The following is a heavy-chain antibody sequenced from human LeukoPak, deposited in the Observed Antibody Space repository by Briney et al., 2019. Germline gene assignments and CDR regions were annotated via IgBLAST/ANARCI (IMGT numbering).Heavy chain of an antibody. CDR2: IYYIGST. D-gene: IGHD3-22*01. CDR1: GGSISSYY. CDR3: ARQYYYDSSGYPRGWFDP. V-gene: IGHV4-59*08. Sequence: PSETLSLTCTVSGGSISSYYWSWVRQPPGKGLEWIGYIYYIGSTNYNPSLKSRVTISVDTSKNQFSLKLSSVTAADTAVYYCARQYYYDSSGYPRGWFDPWGQGTLVTVSS. J-gene: IGHJ5*02.